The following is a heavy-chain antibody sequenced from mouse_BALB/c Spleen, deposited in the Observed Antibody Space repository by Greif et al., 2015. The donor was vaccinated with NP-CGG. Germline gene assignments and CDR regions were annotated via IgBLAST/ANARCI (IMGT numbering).Heavy chain of an antibody. CDR2: FNPYNDGT. CDR1: GYSFTGYS. D-gene: IGHD1-1*01. V-gene: IGHV1-18*01. J-gene: IGHJ2*01. CDR3: ARYYYGSSFFDS. Sequence: EVKLMESGPELVKPGASVKISCRASGYSFTGYSMHWVKQSHVKSLEWIGRFNPYNDGTIYNPNFKDKATLTLDKSSNTAYMELHSLTPEDSAVYYCARYYYGSSFFDSWGQGTTLTVSS.